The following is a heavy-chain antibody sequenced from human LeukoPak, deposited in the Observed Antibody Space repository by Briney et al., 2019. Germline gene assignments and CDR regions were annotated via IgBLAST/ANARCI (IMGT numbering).Heavy chain of an antibody. CDR3: ARVIIGRFGELFGPKHYGMDV. Sequence: PSETLSPTCTVSGGSISSGGYYWSWIRQHPGKGLEWIGYIYYSGSTYYNPSLKSRVTISVDTSKNQFSLKLSSVTASDTAVYYCARVIIGRFGELFGPKHYGMDVWGQGTTVTVSS. CDR2: IYYSGST. J-gene: IGHJ6*02. V-gene: IGHV4-31*03. D-gene: IGHD3-10*01. CDR1: GGSISSGGYY.